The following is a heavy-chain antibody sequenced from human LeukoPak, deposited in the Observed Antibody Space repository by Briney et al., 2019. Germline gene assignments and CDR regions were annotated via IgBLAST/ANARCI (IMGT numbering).Heavy chain of an antibody. J-gene: IGHJ6*02. CDR2: IYYSRSP. Sequence: SETLSLTCTVSGGSISNDHWSWIRQPPGRGREWIRYIYYSRSPNYNPFLKSRVTISVDTSKRQFSLKLSSVTAADTAVDYWARHPPALHGMDVWGQGTSVTVSS. V-gene: IGHV4-59*08. CDR3: ARHPPALHGMDV. CDR1: GGSISNDH.